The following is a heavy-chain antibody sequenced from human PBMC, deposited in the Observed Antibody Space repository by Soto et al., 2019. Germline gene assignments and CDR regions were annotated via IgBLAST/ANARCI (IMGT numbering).Heavy chain of an antibody. J-gene: IGHJ4*02. D-gene: IGHD6-25*01. CDR1: GFTFSSYA. CDR3: AKRSRSSSSGYYFDY. V-gene: IGHV3-23*01. Sequence: EVQLLESGGGLVQPGGSLRLSCAASGFTFSSYAMSWVRQAPGKGLEWVSAISGSGGSTYYADSVKGRFTISRDNSKNTLYRQMNSLRAEDTAVYYCAKRSRSSSSGYYFDYWGQGTLVTVSS. CDR2: ISGSGGST.